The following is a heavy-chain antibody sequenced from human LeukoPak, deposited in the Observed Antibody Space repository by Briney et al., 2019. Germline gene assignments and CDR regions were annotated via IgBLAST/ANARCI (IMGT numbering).Heavy chain of an antibody. CDR3: AKDYRDGYN. CDR1: GFTFDDYA. J-gene: IGHJ4*02. V-gene: IGHV3-9*01. D-gene: IGHD5-12*01. Sequence: PGGSLRLSCAASGFTFDDYAMHWVRQAPGKGLEWVSGISWNSGSITYADSVKGRFTISSDNAKNSLYLQMNSLRAEDTALYYCAKDYRDGYNWGQGTLVTVSS. CDR2: ISWNSGSI.